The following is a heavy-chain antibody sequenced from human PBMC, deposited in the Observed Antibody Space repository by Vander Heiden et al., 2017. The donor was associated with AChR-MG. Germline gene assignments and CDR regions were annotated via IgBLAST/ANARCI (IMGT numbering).Heavy chain of an antibody. CDR3: ARVLGYCSSTSCYNHYYYYYMDV. Sequence: QVQLVQSGAEVKKPGSSVKVSCKASGGTFSSYAISWVRQAPGQGLEWMGGIIPIFGTANYAQKFQGRVTITADESTSTAYMELSSLRSEDTAVYYCARVLGYCSSTSCYNHYYYYYMDVWGKGTTVTVSS. D-gene: IGHD2-2*02. V-gene: IGHV1-69*01. CDR1: GGTFSSYA. J-gene: IGHJ6*03. CDR2: IIPIFGTA.